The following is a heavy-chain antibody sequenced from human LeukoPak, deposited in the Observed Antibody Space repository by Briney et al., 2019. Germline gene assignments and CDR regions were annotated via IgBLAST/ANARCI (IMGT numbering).Heavy chain of an antibody. Sequence: SETLSLTCTVSGGSISSYYWSWIRQPPGKGLEWIGYIYYCGSTNYNPSLKSRVTISVDTSKNLFSLKLSSLTAADTAVYYCARHSMGRGVIITGWFDPWGQGTLVTVSA. CDR1: GGSISSYY. CDR3: ARHSMGRGVIITGWFDP. D-gene: IGHD3-10*01. V-gene: IGHV4-59*08. CDR2: IYYCGST. J-gene: IGHJ5*02.